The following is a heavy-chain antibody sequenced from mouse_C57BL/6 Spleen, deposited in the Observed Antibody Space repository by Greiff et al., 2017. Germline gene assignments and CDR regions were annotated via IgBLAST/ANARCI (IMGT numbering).Heavy chain of an antibody. D-gene: IGHD1-1*01. CDR1: YFAFMASA. J-gene: IGHJ1*03. Sequence: LQQSGAALVRPGSSVQLSCKDSYFAFMASAMRWVKQIPGHGLAWIGSFTMYSDATEYSENFKGKAPLTANPSSITAYMVLSSLPSEVSAVYYGARRYDGSSYWYFDVWGTGTTVSGAS. CDR3: ARRYDGSSYWYFDV. CDR2: FTMYSDAT. V-gene: IGHV1-49*01.